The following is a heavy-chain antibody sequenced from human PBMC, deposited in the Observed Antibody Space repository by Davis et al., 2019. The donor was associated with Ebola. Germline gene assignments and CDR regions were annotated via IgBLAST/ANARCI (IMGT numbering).Heavy chain of an antibody. V-gene: IGHV3-30*04. CDR2: VSHSAMEK. Sequence: PGGSLRLSCAASGSTFRTYAMHWVRQAPGTGLEWVAVVSHSAMEKFYADSVKGRFTISRDNSENTLYLQMNSLTADDTAVYYCAREVVHEVFDNRGQGTPVTVSS. J-gene: IGHJ4*02. CDR1: GSTFRTYA. CDR3: AREVVHEVFDN.